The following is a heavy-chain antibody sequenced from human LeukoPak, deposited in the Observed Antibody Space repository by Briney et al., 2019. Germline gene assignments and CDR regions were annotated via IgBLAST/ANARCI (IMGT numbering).Heavy chain of an antibody. V-gene: IGHV3-15*01. CDR1: GFTFSNAW. CDR2: IKSKTDGGTT. D-gene: IGHD3-9*01. CDR3: TTYYEWLLRATWGYGMDV. J-gene: IGHJ6*02. Sequence: GGSLRLSCAASGFTFSNAWMSWVRQAPGKGLEWVGRIKSKTDGGTTDYAAPVKGRFTISRDDSKNTLYLQMNSLKTEDTAVYYCTTYYEWLLRATWGYGMDVWGQGTTVTVSS.